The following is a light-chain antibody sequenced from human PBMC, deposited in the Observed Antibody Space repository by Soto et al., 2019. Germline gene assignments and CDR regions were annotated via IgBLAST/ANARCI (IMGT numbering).Light chain of an antibody. Sequence: QSALTQPASVSGSPGQSITISCTGTSRYVGNYNLVSWYQQYPGKAPKLMLYEGGKRPSGVSNRFSGSKSGNTASLTISGLQAEDEADYYCCSFALRSTLIFGGGTKLTVL. V-gene: IGLV2-23*01. CDR3: CSFALRSTLI. CDR1: SRYVGNYNL. CDR2: EGG. J-gene: IGLJ2*01.